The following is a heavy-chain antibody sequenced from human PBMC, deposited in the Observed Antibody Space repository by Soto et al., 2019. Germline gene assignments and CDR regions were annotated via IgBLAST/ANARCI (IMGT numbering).Heavy chain of an antibody. CDR3: ARDAPPPYSRGWSPFDY. CDR2: ISAYNGNT. J-gene: IGHJ4*02. V-gene: IGHV1-18*01. CDR1: GYTFTSYG. Sequence: QVQLEQCGAEVKKPGASVKVSCKASGYTFTSYGISWVRQAPGQGLEWMGWISAYNGNTNYAQKLQGRVTMTTDTSTSTAYRELRSLRSDDTAVYYCARDAPPPYSRGWSPFDYSGQGTLVTVSS. D-gene: IGHD6-19*01.